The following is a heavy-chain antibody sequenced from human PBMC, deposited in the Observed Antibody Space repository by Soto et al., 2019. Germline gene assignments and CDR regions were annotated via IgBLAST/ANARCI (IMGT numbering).Heavy chain of an antibody. CDR1: GGTFSSYT. V-gene: IGHV1-69*08. D-gene: IGHD6-6*01. Sequence: QLQLVQSGAEVKKPGSSVKVSCKASGGTFSSYTISWVRQAPGQGLEWMGRIIPILGIANYAQKFQGRVTITADKSTSTAYMELSSLRSEDTAVYYCAREGQLVPQFDYWGQGTLVTVSS. CDR3: AREGQLVPQFDY. CDR2: IIPILGIA. J-gene: IGHJ4*02.